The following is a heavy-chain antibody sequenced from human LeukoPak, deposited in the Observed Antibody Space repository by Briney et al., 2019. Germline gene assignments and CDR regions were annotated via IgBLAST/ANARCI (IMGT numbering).Heavy chain of an antibody. CDR2: INHSGST. CDR1: GGSFSGYY. D-gene: IGHD3-10*01. CDR3: VRIDITIVRGAAKAGMDV. V-gene: IGHV4-34*01. J-gene: IGHJ6*04. Sequence: SETLSLTCAVYGGSFSGYYWSWIRQPPGKGVEWIGEINHSGSTNYNPSLKSRVTISVDTSKNQFSLKLSSVTAADTAVYYCVRIDITIVRGAAKAGMDVWGKGTTVTVSS.